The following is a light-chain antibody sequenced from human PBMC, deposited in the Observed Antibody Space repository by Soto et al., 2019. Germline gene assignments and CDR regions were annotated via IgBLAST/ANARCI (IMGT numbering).Light chain of an antibody. CDR2: DAS. J-gene: IGKJ3*01. Sequence: EIVLPQSPGTLSLSPGESATLSCRASQSVSNFLAWYQQKPGQSPRLLIYDASDRATGIPPRFSGSGSGTDFSLTITSLEPEDFAVYYCQARSNWPAYGPGTKVDI. CDR3: QARSNWPA. V-gene: IGKV3-11*01. CDR1: QSVSNF.